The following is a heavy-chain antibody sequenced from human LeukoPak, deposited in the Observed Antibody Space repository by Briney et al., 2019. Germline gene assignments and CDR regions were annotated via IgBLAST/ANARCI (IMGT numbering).Heavy chain of an antibody. J-gene: IGHJ4*02. CDR3: ARGECSGGSCLSTFDY. V-gene: IGHV3-74*01. Sequence: GGSLRLSCAASGFTFSSYWMHWVRQAPGKGLVWVSRINSAGSSTNYADSVKGRFTISRDNAKNTLYLQMNSLRAEDTAVYYCARGECSGGSCLSTFDYWGQGTLVTVSS. CDR1: GFTFSSYW. CDR2: INSAGSST. D-gene: IGHD2-15*01.